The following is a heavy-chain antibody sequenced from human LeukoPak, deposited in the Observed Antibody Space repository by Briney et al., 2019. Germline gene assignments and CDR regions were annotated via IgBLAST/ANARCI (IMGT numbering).Heavy chain of an antibody. CDR1: GGSISGYY. Sequence: SETLSLTCAVYGGSISGYYWSWIRQPPGKGLGWVGEIHYTGGTSYNPSLKSRATISIDTSKNQLSLKLSSVTAADTAVYYYARGNILSGYCFDFWGQGALVTVSS. J-gene: IGHJ4*02. CDR3: ARGNILSGYCFDF. V-gene: IGHV4-34*01. D-gene: IGHD3-9*01. CDR2: IHYTGGT.